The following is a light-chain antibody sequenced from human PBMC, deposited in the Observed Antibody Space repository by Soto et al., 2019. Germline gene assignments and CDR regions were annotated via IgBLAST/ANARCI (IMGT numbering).Light chain of an antibody. CDR1: QAVSTW. Sequence: DIQMTQSPSXVSASVGDRVTITCRASQAVSTWLAWYQQKPGDAPKLLIYAASTLQSGVPSRFSGSGSGTDFTLTIRSLQPEDFATYYCQQANSFPRTFGGGTKVDTK. V-gene: IGKV1-12*01. J-gene: IGKJ4*01. CDR2: AAS. CDR3: QQANSFPRT.